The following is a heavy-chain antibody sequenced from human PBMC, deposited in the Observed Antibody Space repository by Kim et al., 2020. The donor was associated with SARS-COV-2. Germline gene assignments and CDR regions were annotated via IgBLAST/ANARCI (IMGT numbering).Heavy chain of an antibody. Sequence: SETLSLTCTVSGCSISSSDYYWGWIRQPPGKGLEWIGNIYSTGTTYYNPSLKSRLTISVDTSRHHFSLKLSSVTAADTAVYYCAGDGVRGVVNGWFDPWGQGTLVTVSS. D-gene: IGHD3-10*01. CDR2: IYSTGTT. J-gene: IGHJ5*02. V-gene: IGHV4-39*07. CDR1: GCSISSSDYY. CDR3: AGDGVRGVVNGWFDP.